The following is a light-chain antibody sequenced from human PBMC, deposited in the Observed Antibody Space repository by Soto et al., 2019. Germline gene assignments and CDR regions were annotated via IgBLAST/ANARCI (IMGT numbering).Light chain of an antibody. CDR3: QQYGSSGT. CDR2: GAS. CDR1: ENVDIN. V-gene: IGKV3-20*01. Sequence: EIWLTQCPATLSVSPGERVTLSCRASENVDINLAWYQQKPGQAPRLLIYGASNRATGIPDRLSGSASGTEFTLTISRLQPEDFAVYYYQQYGSSGTFGHGTKVDIK. J-gene: IGKJ1*01.